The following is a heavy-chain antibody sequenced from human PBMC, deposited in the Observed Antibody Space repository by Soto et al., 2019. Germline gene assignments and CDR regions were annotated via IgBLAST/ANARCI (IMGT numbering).Heavy chain of an antibody. Sequence: QVPLVQSGAEVKKPGASVKVSCKASGYTFTGYYMHWVRQAPGQGLEWMGWINPDSGGTNYAQKFQGWVTMTRDTSISTAYMELSRLRSDDTAVYYCARGETGVDYALNIWGQGTMVTVSS. J-gene: IGHJ3*02. D-gene: IGHD7-27*01. V-gene: IGHV1-2*04. CDR2: INPDSGGT. CDR1: GYTFTGYY. CDR3: ARGETGVDYALNI.